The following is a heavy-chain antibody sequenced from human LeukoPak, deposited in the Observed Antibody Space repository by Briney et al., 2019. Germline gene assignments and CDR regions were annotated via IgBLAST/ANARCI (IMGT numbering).Heavy chain of an antibody. Sequence: RGSLRLSCAASGSTFSSYWMHWVRQAPGKGLVWVSRINSDGSSTSYADSVKGRFTISRDNAKNTLYLQMNSLRAEDTAVYYCAREAARPIRVFYYYYYMDVWGKGTTVTVSS. CDR3: AREAARPIRVFYYYYYMDV. CDR2: INSDGSST. V-gene: IGHV3-74*01. D-gene: IGHD6-6*01. J-gene: IGHJ6*03. CDR1: GSTFSSYW.